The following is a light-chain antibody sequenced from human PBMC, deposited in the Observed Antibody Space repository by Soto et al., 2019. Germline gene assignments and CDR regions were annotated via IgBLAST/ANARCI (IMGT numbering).Light chain of an antibody. CDR3: QHYNNWPRT. CDR2: GAS. V-gene: IGKV3-15*01. CDR1: QSVSSN. J-gene: IGKJ1*01. Sequence: EIVMTQSPATLSVSPGERATLSCRASQSVSSNLAWYQQKPGQAPRLLIYGASTRATGIPARFSGSVSGTEFTLTISSLQYEDFAVYYCQHYNNWPRTFGQGTKVEIK.